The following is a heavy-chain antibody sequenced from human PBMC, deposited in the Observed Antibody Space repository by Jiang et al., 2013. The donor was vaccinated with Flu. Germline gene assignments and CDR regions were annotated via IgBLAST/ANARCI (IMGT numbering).Heavy chain of an antibody. Sequence: CDSCHWGVDPPAPTEGPGVDWLCLSYWGTYHNPSLKSRVTISVDTSKNQISLKLTSVTAADTAVYFCARAGGSGSYFNPDYWGQGTLVTVSS. CDR2: LSYWGT. J-gene: IGHJ4*02. D-gene: IGHD3-10*01. CDR3: ARAGGSGSYFNPDY. CDR1: CDSCH. V-gene: IGHV4-39*01.